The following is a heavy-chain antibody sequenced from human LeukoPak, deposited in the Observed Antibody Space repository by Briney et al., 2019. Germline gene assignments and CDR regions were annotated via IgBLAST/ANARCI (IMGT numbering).Heavy chain of an antibody. CDR2: IYYSGST. J-gene: IGHJ2*01. CDR1: GGSISSNSYY. CDR3: ARGGWGTYSSGWFFDL. D-gene: IGHD6-19*01. Sequence: SETLSLTCTVSGGSISSNSYYWSWIRQPAGKGLEWIGYIYYSGSTNYNPSLKSRVTISVDTSKNQFSLKLSSVTAADTAVYYCARGGWGTYSSGWFFDLWGRGTLVTVSS. V-gene: IGHV4-61*10.